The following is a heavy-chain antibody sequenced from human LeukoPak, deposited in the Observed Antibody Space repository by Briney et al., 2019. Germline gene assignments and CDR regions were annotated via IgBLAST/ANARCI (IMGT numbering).Heavy chain of an antibody. CDR3: ARAYTGNYDSSGYLSYFDY. Sequence: ASVKVSCKASGYTFTGYYMHWVRQAPGQGLEWMGWINPNSGGTNYAQKFQGRVTMTRDTSISTAYMELSRLRSDDTAVYYCARAYTGNYDSSGYLSYFDYWGQGTLVTVSS. V-gene: IGHV1-2*02. CDR2: INPNSGGT. CDR1: GYTFTGYY. D-gene: IGHD3-22*01. J-gene: IGHJ4*02.